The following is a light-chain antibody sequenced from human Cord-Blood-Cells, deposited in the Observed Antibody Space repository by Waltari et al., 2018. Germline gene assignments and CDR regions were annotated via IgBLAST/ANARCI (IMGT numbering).Light chain of an antibody. Sequence: DIQMTQSPYSLSASVGDRVTITCRASQSISSYLNWYQQKPGKAPKLLIYAASSLQSGVPSRFSGSGSGTEFTLTISSLQPEDFATYYCQQNYSTPPTFGQGTKVEIK. CDR2: AAS. J-gene: IGKJ1*01. V-gene: IGKV1-39*01. CDR1: QSISSY. CDR3: QQNYSTPPT.